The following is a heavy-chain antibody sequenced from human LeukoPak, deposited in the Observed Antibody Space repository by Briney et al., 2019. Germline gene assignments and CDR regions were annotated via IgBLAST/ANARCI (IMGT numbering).Heavy chain of an antibody. D-gene: IGHD3-9*01. CDR2: IRYDGSNK. V-gene: IGHV3-30*02. J-gene: IGHJ4*02. CDR3: AKDNYDILTGYLGD. CDR1: GFTFSSYG. Sequence: GGSLRLSCAASGFTFSSYGMHWVRQAPGKGLEWVAFIRYDGSNKYYADSVKGRFTISRDNAKNSLYLQMNSLRAEDMALYYCAKDNYDILTGYLGDWGQGTLVTVSS.